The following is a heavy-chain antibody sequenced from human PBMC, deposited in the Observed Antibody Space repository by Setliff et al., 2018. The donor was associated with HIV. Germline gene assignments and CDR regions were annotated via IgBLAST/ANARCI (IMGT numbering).Heavy chain of an antibody. V-gene: IGHV5-51*01. J-gene: IGHJ4*02. CDR3: ARRASKASLDY. CDR2: IYPGDSDA. Sequence: PGESLKISCKGSGYSFTSYWIGWVRQMPGKGLEWMGIIYPGDSDARYSPSFQGQVTISADKSINTAYLQWSSLQASDTAMYYCARRASKASLDYWGQGTLVTVSS. CDR1: GYSFTSYW.